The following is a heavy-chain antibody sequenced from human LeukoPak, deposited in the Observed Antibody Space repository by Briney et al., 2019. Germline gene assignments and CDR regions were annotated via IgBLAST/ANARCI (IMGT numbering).Heavy chain of an antibody. J-gene: IGHJ5*02. CDR1: GYTFTSYG. D-gene: IGHD3-3*01. V-gene: IGHV1-18*01. CDR3: ARTPNYDFWSGYHNWFDP. Sequence: GASVKVSCKASGYTFTSYGISWVRQAPGQGLEWMGWISAYNGNTNYAQKLQGRVTMTTDTSTSTAYMELRSLRSDDTAVYYCARTPNYDFWSGYHNWFDPWGQGTLVTVSS. CDR2: ISAYNGNT.